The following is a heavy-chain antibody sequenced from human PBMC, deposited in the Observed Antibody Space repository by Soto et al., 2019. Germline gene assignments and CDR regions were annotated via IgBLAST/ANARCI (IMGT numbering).Heavy chain of an antibody. Sequence: GGSLRLSCAASGFTFSSYAMSWVRQAPGKGLEWVSAISGSGGSTYYADSVKGRFTISRDNSKNTLYLQMNSLRAEDTAVYYCAKGPLRSRGRGWGIDYWGQGTLVTVSS. D-gene: IGHD3-16*01. CDR3: AKGPLRSRGRGWGIDY. V-gene: IGHV3-23*01. J-gene: IGHJ4*02. CDR1: GFTFSSYA. CDR2: ISGSGGST.